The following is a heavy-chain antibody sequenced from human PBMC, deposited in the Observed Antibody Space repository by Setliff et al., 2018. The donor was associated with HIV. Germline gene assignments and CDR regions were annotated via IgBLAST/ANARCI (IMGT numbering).Heavy chain of an antibody. CDR3: ARRQWGTSAYYEFFQQ. D-gene: IGHD3-3*01. CDR1: GATISRHF. CDR2: IYDSGVT. Sequence: PSETLSLTCTVSGATISRHFWSWIRQSPGKVLEWIGTIYDSGVTKYNPSLRTRVSVSVDTSRSHLSLSLTSVTPADTAVYYCARRQWGTSAYYEFFQQWGQGSLVTVSS. V-gene: IGHV4-59*11. J-gene: IGHJ1*01.